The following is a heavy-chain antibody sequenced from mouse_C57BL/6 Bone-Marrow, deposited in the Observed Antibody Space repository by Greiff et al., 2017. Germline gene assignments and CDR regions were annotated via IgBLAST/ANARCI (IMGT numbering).Heavy chain of an antibody. CDR2: ILPGSGST. J-gene: IGHJ3*01. V-gene: IGHV1-9*01. CDR3: GRDGNFWFAY. CDR1: GYTFTGYW. D-gene: IGHD2-1*01. Sequence: VQLVESGAELMKPGASVKLSCKATGYTFTGYWIEWVKQRPGHGLEWIGEILPGSGSTNYNEKFKGKATFTADTSSTTSYMQRSSLTTDDSANYYCGRDGNFWFAYWGQGTLVTVSA.